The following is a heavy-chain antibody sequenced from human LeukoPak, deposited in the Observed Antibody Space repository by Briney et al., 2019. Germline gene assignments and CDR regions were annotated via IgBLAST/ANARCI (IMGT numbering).Heavy chain of an antibody. CDR2: IYGGGST. Sequence: GGSLRLSYAASGFTVSSNYMSWVRQAPGKGLEWVSVIYGGGSTYYADSVKGRFTISRDNSKNTLYLQMNSLRTEDTAVYYCARPTSGRSALDYWGQGTLVTVSS. CDR3: ARPTSGRSALDY. D-gene: IGHD6-19*01. CDR1: GFTVSSNY. V-gene: IGHV3-66*02. J-gene: IGHJ4*02.